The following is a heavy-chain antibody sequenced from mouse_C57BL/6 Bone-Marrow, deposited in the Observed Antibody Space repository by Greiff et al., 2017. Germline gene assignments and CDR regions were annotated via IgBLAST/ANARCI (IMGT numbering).Heavy chain of an antibody. D-gene: IGHD2-4*01. CDR3: ARHEDPIYYDYDGAWFAY. CDR2: FYPGSGSI. CDR1: GYTFTEYT. V-gene: IGHV1-62-2*01. Sequence: QVQLQQSGAELVKPGASVTLSCKASGYTFTEYTIHWVQQRSGQGLEWIGWFYPGSGSIKYNEKFKDKATLTADKSSSPVYMELSRLTSEDSAVYFCARHEDPIYYDYDGAWFAYWGQGTLVTVSA. J-gene: IGHJ3*01.